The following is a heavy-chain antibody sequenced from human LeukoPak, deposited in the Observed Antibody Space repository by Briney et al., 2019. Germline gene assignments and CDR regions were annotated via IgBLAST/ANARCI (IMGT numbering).Heavy chain of an antibody. D-gene: IGHD4-11*01. Sequence: GGSLRLSCAASGFTFSSYAMSWVRQAPGKGLEWVSAISGSGGSTYYADSVKGRFTISRDNSKNTLYLQMNSLRAEDTAVYYCARGRATVTTLDNWFDPWGQGTLVTVSS. CDR1: GFTFSSYA. CDR2: ISGSGGST. J-gene: IGHJ5*02. V-gene: IGHV3-23*01. CDR3: ARGRATVTTLDNWFDP.